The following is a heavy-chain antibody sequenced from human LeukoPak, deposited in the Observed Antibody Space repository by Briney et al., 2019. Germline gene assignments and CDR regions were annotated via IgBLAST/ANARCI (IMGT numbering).Heavy chain of an antibody. V-gene: IGHV3-30*02. CDR2: IRNDGSDK. D-gene: IGHD1-26*01. Sequence: PGGSLRLSCAASGFTFSNYGIHWVRQAPGKGLEWVAFIRNDGSDKYYADSVRGRFTISRDNSKNTVYLQMNSLRAEDTAVYYCAKEQGLVGTTYYFGHWGQGTLVTVSS. CDR1: GFTFSNYG. CDR3: AKEQGLVGTTYYFGH. J-gene: IGHJ4*02.